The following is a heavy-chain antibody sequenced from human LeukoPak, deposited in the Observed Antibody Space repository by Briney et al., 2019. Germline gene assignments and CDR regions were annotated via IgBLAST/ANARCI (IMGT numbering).Heavy chain of an antibody. CDR2: IYYSGST. CDR3: ARRGGSGSYYKGAIDY. Sequence: SETLSLTCTVSGGSISSSSYYWGWIRQPPGKGLEWIGSIYYSGSTYYNPSLKSRVTISVDTSKNQFSLKLSSVTAADTAVYYCARRGGSGSYYKGAIDYWGQGTLVTVSS. J-gene: IGHJ4*02. V-gene: IGHV4-39*01. CDR1: GGSISSSSYY. D-gene: IGHD3-10*01.